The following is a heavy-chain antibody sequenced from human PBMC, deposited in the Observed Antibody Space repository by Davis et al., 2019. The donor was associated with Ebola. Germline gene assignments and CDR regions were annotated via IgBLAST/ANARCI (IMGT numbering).Heavy chain of an antibody. CDR1: GFTFSSYA. D-gene: IGHD3-22*01. J-gene: IGHJ4*02. CDR2: ISGSGGST. CDR3: AKDRTITMIVVYYFDY. Sequence: GESLKISCAASGFTFSSYAMSWVRQAPGKGLEWVSAISGSGGSTYYADSVKGRFTISRDNSKNTLYLQMNSLRAEDTAVYYCAKDRTITMIVVYYFDYWGQGTLVTVSS. V-gene: IGHV3-23*01.